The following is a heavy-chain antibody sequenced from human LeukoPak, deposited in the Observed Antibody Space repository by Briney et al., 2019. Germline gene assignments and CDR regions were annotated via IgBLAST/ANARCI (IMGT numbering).Heavy chain of an antibody. CDR3: ARDYIAEAQSEYFQH. CDR2: IIPILGIA. CDR1: GGTFSSYA. Sequence: SVKVSCKASGGTFSSYAISWVRQAPGQGLEWMGRIIPILGIANYAQKFQGRVTITADKSTSTAYMELSSLRSEDTAVYYCARDYIAEAQSEYFQHWGQGTLVTVSS. V-gene: IGHV1-69*04. J-gene: IGHJ1*01.